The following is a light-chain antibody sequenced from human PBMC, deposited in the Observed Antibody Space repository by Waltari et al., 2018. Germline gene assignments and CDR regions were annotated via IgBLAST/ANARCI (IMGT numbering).Light chain of an antibody. CDR1: QTFLYNSHNKIY. V-gene: IGKV4-1*01. Sequence: DIVMTQSPDSLSVSLGERATINCKSSQTFLYNSHNKIYLAWYQQKPGRPPKLLIYWASTRESGVPDRFSGSGSGTDFSLTISSLQAEDVAVYYCQQYYTTPFTFGPGTKVDIK. J-gene: IGKJ3*01. CDR2: WAS. CDR3: QQYYTTPFT.